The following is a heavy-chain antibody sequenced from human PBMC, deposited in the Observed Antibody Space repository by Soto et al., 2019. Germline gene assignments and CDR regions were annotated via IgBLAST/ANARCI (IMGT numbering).Heavy chain of an antibody. CDR2: ISPYNGNT. Sequence: QVQLVQSGDEVKKPGASVKVSCKASGYTFTNYGISWVRQAPGQGLEWMGWISPYNGNTKYPQKLQGRVTMTTDTTTHTTYMELRSLRSDDTAVYFCARDGDRCTSTRCSPWPDTHFALWGRCTLVTVSS. J-gene: IGHJ2*01. V-gene: IGHV1-18*01. D-gene: IGHD2-2*01. CDR1: GYTFTNYG. CDR3: ARDGDRCTSTRCSPWPDTHFAL.